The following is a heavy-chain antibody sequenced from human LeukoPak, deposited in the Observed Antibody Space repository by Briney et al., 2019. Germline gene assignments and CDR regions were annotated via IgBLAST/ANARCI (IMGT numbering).Heavy chain of an antibody. J-gene: IGHJ6*03. V-gene: IGHV4-59*01. CDR2: ICYSGST. Sequence: PSETLSLTCTVSGGSISSYYWSWIRQPPGKGLEWIGYICYSGSTNYNPSLKSRVTISVDTSKNQFSLRLNSVTAADTAVYYCASTTVTTLPPTYYYYYYMDVWGKGTTVTVSS. CDR3: ASTTVTTLPPTYYYYYYMDV. CDR1: GGSISSYY. D-gene: IGHD4-17*01.